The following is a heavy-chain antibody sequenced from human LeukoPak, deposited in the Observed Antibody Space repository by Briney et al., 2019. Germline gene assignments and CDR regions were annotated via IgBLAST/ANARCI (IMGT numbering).Heavy chain of an antibody. CDR1: GYTFTSYG. CDR2: ISAYNGNT. Sequence: GASVKVSCKASGYTFTSYGISWVRQAPGQGLEWMGRISAYNGNTNYAQKLQGRVTMTTDTSTSTAYMELRSLRSDDTAVYYCARVGYIAAAGIQLSLWFDPWGQGTLVTVSS. CDR3: ARVGYIAAAGIQLSLWFDP. V-gene: IGHV1-18*01. D-gene: IGHD6-13*01. J-gene: IGHJ5*02.